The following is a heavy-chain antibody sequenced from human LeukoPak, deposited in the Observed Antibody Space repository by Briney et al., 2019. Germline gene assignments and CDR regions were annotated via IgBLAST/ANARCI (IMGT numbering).Heavy chain of an antibody. D-gene: IGHD3-22*01. J-gene: IGHJ4*02. CDR2: ISGSGGST. CDR1: GFTFNTYA. Sequence: GGSLRLSCAASGFTFNTYAMSWVRQAPGKGLEWVSAISGSGGSTYHADSVKGRFTISRDNSKNTLFLLMNKLRAEDTAVYYCAKDGGQWLPITGIDYWGQGTLVTVSS. CDR3: AKDGGQWLPITGIDY. V-gene: IGHV3-23*01.